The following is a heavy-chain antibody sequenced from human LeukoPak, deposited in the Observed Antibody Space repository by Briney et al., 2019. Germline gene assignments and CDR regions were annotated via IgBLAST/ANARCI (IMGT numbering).Heavy chain of an antibody. CDR1: GGSIRRGGYS. D-gene: IGHD4-23*01. Sequence: SQTLSLTCAVSGGSIRRGGYSWRGIRQPPGKGLEGIGYIYYSGSTYYNPSLKSRVTISVDTSKNQFSLKLSSVTAADTAVYYCARDLLNEGNHLDYWGQGTLVTVSS. J-gene: IGHJ4*02. CDR3: ARDLLNEGNHLDY. V-gene: IGHV4-30-2*05. CDR2: IYYSGST.